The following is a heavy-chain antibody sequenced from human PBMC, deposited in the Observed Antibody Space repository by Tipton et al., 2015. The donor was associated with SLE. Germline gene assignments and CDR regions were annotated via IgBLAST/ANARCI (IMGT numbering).Heavy chain of an antibody. CDR2: ISSNGGST. V-gene: IGHV3-64*04. Sequence: GSLRLSCSASGFTFSSYAMHWVRQAPGKGLEYVSAISSNGGSTYYVDSVKGRFTISRGNSKNTLYLQMNSLRAEDTAVYYCARDAGIAAAGMGPDCYMDVWGKGTTVTVSS. D-gene: IGHD6-13*01. J-gene: IGHJ6*03. CDR3: ARDAGIAAAGMGPDCYMDV. CDR1: GFTFSSYA.